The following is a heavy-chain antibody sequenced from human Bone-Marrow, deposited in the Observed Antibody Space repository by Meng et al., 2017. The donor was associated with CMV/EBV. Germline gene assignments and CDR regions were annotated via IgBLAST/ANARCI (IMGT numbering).Heavy chain of an antibody. J-gene: IGHJ4*02. CDR3: TRDFSNNYCIDY. V-gene: IGHV3-23*01. D-gene: IGHD4-11*01. CDR2: ISANGGST. Sequence: GESLKISCAGSGSGLTFSTYVVSWVRQAPGKGLEWVSVISANGGSTYYADSVRGRFTISRDNSKNTLYLQMNSLRSEDTALYYCTRDFSNNYCIDYWGQGTLVTGSS. CDR1: GLTFSTYV.